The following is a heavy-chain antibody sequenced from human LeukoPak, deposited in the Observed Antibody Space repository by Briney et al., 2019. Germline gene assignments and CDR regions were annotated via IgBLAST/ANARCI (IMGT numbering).Heavy chain of an antibody. V-gene: IGHV1-2*02. CDR3: ARGEYCSSTSCLPGY. CDR1: GYTFTGYY. J-gene: IGHJ4*02. D-gene: IGHD2-2*01. Sequence: ASVKVSCKASGYTFTGYYMHWVRQAPGQGLEWMGWINPNSGGTNYAQKFQGRVTMTRDTSISTAYMELSRLRSDDTAVYYCARGEYCSSTSCLPGYWGQGTLVTVSS. CDR2: INPNSGGT.